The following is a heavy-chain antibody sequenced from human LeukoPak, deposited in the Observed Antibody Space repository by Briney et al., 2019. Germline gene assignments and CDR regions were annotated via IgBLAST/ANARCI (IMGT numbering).Heavy chain of an antibody. Sequence: ASVKVSCKASGYTFTGYYMHWVRQAPGQGLEWMGWINPNSGGTNYAQKFQGRVTMTRDTSISTAYMELSRLRSDDTAVYHCARTIFGVVTHSKGWFDPWGQGTLVTVSS. CDR1: GYTFTGYY. V-gene: IGHV1-2*02. CDR2: INPNSGGT. D-gene: IGHD3-3*01. J-gene: IGHJ5*02. CDR3: ARTIFGVVTHSKGWFDP.